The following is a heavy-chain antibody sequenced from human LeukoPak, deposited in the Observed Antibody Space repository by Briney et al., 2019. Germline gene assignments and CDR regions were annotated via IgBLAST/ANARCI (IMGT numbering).Heavy chain of an antibody. CDR1: GGSISSSGYY. V-gene: IGHV4-39*01. Sequence: SETLSLTCTVSGGSISSSGYYWGWVRQPPGKGLEWIGTIYYSGTTYYNPSLKSRVTISVDTSKNYFSLNLTSVTAADTAMYYCARQTPSIWHIVVVTAIGAFDYWGQGALVTVSS. J-gene: IGHJ4*02. CDR2: IYYSGTT. D-gene: IGHD2-21*02. CDR3: ARQTPSIWHIVVVTAIGAFDY.